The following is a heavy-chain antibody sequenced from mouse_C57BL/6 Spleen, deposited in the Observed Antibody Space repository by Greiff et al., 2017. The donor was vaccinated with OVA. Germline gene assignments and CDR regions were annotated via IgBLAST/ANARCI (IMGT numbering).Heavy chain of an antibody. J-gene: IGHJ2*01. D-gene: IGHD2-4*01. Sequence: QVQLQQSGAELVRPGTSVKMSCKASGYTFTNYWIGWAKQRPGHGLEWIGDIYPGGGYTNYNEKFKGKATLTADKSSSTAYMQFSSLTSEDSAIYYCARNYDGYFDYWGQGTTLTVSS. CDR2: IYPGGGYT. V-gene: IGHV1-63*01. CDR3: ARNYDGYFDY. CDR1: GYTFTNYW.